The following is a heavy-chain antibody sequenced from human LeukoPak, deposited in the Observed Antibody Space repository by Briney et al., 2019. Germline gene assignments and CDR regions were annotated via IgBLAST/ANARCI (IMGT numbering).Heavy chain of an antibody. V-gene: IGHV1-2*02. Sequence: ASVKVSCKASGYTFTGNRMHWVRQAPGQGLEWMGWINPNSGGTNYAQKFQGRVTMTRDTSITTAYLELSRLRSDDTAVYYCARGYASIYWFDPWGQGTLVTVSS. CDR2: INPNSGGT. D-gene: IGHD3-16*01. CDR3: ARGYASIYWFDP. J-gene: IGHJ5*02. CDR1: GYTFTGNR.